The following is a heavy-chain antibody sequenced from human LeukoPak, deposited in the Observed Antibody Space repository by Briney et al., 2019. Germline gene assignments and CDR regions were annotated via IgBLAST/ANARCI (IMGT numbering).Heavy chain of an antibody. Sequence: PGGSLRLSCAASGFTFSSYSMNWVRKAPGKGLEWVSSISSSSSYIYYADSVKGRFTISRDNAKNSLYLQMNSLRAEDTAVYYCAIYYDSSGYYSPFDYWGQGTLVTVSS. D-gene: IGHD3-22*01. CDR1: GFTFSSYS. J-gene: IGHJ4*02. V-gene: IGHV3-21*01. CDR2: ISSSSSYI. CDR3: AIYYDSSGYYSPFDY.